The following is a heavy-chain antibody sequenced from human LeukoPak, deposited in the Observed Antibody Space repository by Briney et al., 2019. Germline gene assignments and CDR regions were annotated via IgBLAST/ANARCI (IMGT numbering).Heavy chain of an antibody. Sequence: PGGSLRLSCAASGFTFNIYGMHWVRQAPGKGLEWVALVWYDGTKNFYADSVKGRFTISRDNSKNTLYLQMNTLRPDDMAMYYCARDFWSNAVSDPYYFDYWGQGTLVTVSP. CDR2: VWYDGTKN. D-gene: IGHD2-8*01. V-gene: IGHV3-33*01. CDR1: GFTFNIYG. CDR3: ARDFWSNAVSDPYYFDY. J-gene: IGHJ4*02.